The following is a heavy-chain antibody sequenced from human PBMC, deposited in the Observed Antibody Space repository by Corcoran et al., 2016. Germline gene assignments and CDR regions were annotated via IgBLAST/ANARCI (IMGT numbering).Heavy chain of an antibody. CDR2: TYYRSKWYI. Sequence: QVQLQQSGPGLVKPSQTLSLTCAISGDSVSSNIAGWNWIRQSPSRGLEWLGRTYYRSKWYIDYAVSVKGRISINVDTSKNQFSLQLNSVIPEYSAVYYCVGGSLVASIRGWFDPWGQGTLVTVSS. J-gene: IGHJ5*02. CDR1: GDSVSSNIAG. D-gene: IGHD5-12*01. CDR3: VGGSLVASIRGWFDP. V-gene: IGHV6-1*01.